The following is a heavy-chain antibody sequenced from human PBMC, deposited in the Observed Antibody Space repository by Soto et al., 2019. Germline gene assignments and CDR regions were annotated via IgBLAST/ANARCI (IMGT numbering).Heavy chain of an antibody. D-gene: IGHD5-18*01. J-gene: IGHJ6*02. Sequence: SETLSLTCTVSGGSISSSSYYWGWIRQPPGKGLEWIGSIYYSGSTYYNPSLKSRVTISVDTSKNQFSLKLSSVTAADTAVYYCATYSGYSYGYYYYYYYGMDVWGQGTTVTVS. V-gene: IGHV4-39*01. CDR3: ATYSGYSYGYYYYYYYGMDV. CDR1: GGSISSSSYY. CDR2: IYYSGST.